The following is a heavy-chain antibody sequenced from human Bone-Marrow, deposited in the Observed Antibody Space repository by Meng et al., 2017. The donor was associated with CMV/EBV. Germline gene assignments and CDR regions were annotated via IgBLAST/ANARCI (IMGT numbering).Heavy chain of an antibody. V-gene: IGHV1-46*01. Sequence: ASVKVSCKASKYTFTTYHIHWVRQAPGQGLEWMGIINPNGGTTSCAEKFLGRVTMTSDTSTGTVYMEMSSLRSEDTAVYYCANSAYDFWHGGYSGMVDYNGMDVWGRGTTVTVSS. CDR1: KYTFTTYH. D-gene: IGHD3-3*01. J-gene: IGHJ6*02. CDR3: ANSAYDFWHGGYSGMVDYNGMDV. CDR2: INPNGGTT.